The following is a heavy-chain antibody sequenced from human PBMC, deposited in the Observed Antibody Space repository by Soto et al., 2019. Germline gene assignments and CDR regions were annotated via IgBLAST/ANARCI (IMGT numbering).Heavy chain of an antibody. V-gene: IGHV3-23*01. J-gene: IGHJ4*02. CDR2: ISGSGDAK. D-gene: IGHD3-22*01. CDR1: GFTFSSYG. CDR3: AKDFDSDETSHGPNDY. Sequence: GGSLRLSCAASGFTFSSYGMSWVRQAPRKGLEWAAIISGSGDAKYYAESVKGRFTVSRDNSKNTMFLQMDSLRAEDTAVYYCAKDFDSDETSHGPNDYWGQGTLVTVSS.